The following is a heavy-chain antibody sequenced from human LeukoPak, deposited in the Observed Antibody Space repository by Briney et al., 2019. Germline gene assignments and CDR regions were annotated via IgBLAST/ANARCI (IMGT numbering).Heavy chain of an antibody. J-gene: IGHJ4*02. V-gene: IGHV3-30-3*01. CDR1: GFTFSSYA. D-gene: IGHD2-2*01. Sequence: GGSLRLSYAASGFTFSSYAMHWVRQAPGKGLEWVAVISYDGSNKYYADSVKGRFTISRDNSKNTLYLQMNSLRAEDTAVYYCARGAVGLFCSSTSCSRGHLDYWGQGTLVTVSS. CDR2: ISYDGSNK. CDR3: ARGAVGLFCSSTSCSRGHLDY.